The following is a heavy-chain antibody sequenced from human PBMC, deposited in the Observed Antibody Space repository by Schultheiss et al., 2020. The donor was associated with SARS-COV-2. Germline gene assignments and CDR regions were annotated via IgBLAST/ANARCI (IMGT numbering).Heavy chain of an antibody. Sequence: SQTLSLTCAVYGGSFSGYYWSWIRQPPGKGLEWIGSIYYSGSTYYNPSLKSRVTISVDTSKNQFSLKLSSVTAADTAVYYCARGVRGAARNYYYYGMDVWGQGTTVTVSS. CDR2: IYYSGST. V-gene: IGHV4-34*01. CDR1: GGSFSGYY. CDR3: ARGVRGAARNYYYYGMDV. D-gene: IGHD6-6*01. J-gene: IGHJ6*02.